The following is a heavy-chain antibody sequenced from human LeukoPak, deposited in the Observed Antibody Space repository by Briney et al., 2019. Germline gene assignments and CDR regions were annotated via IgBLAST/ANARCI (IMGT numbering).Heavy chain of an antibody. J-gene: IGHJ3*02. CDR2: ISYDGSNK. Sequence: GGSLRLSCAASGFTFSSYGMHWVRQAPGKGLEWVAVISYDGSNKYYADSVKGRFTISRDNSKNTLYLQMNSLKAEDTAVYYCARPPMVRGVIITGDDVFDIWGQGTMVTVSS. D-gene: IGHD3-10*01. V-gene: IGHV3-30*03. CDR1: GFTFSSYG. CDR3: ARPPMVRGVIITGDDVFDI.